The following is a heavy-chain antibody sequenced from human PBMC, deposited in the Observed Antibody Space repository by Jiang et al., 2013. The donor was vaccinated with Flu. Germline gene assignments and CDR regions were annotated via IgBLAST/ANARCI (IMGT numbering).Heavy chain of an antibody. CDR3: ARGGLSGDDAFDI. Sequence: SSNSAAWNWIRQSPSRGLEWLGRTYYRSKWYNDYAVSVKSRITINPDTSKNQFSLQLNSVTPEDTAVYYCARGGLSGDDAFDIWGQGTMVTVSS. CDR2: TYYRSKWYN. D-gene: IGHD3-10*01. V-gene: IGHV6-1*01. CDR1: SSNSAA. J-gene: IGHJ3*02.